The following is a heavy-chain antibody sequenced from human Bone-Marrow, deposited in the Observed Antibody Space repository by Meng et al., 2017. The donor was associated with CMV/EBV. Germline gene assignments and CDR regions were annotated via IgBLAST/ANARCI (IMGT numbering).Heavy chain of an antibody. V-gene: IGHV3-48*04. CDR3: ARGFWNPYYEDTHDF. D-gene: IGHD3-3*01. Sequence: GESLKISCAASGFTFTTYSMNWVRQAPGEGLEWVSYITGSSSTINYADSVKGRFTISRDNAKNSMYLQMNSLRAEDTAVFYCARGFWNPYYEDTHDFWGHGTLVTVSS. CDR1: GFTFTTYS. J-gene: IGHJ4*01. CDR2: ITGSSSTI.